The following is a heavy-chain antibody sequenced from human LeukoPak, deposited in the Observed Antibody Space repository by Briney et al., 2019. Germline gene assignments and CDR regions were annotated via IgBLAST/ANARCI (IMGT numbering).Heavy chain of an antibody. D-gene: IGHD1-26*01. CDR1: GGSISSSSYY. J-gene: IGHJ4*02. Sequence: PSETLSLTCTVSGGSISSSSYYWSWIRQPPGKGLEWIGFIYYSGSTNYNPSLKSRVTISVDTSKNQFSLKLSSVTAADTAVYYCAARIVGAMTFDYWGQGTLVTVSS. CDR3: AARIVGAMTFDY. V-gene: IGHV4-61*01. CDR2: IYYSGST.